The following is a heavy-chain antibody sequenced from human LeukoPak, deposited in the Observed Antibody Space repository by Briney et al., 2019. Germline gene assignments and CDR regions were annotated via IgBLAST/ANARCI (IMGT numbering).Heavy chain of an antibody. CDR3: ARGLYSSTTYYFDY. V-gene: IGHV3-7*03. CDR1: GFTFSNYW. Sequence: GGSLRLSCAASGFTFSNYWMSWVRQAPGEGLEWVANIKKDGSEKYYVDSVKGRFTISRDNAKNSMYLQMNSLRAEDTAVYYCARGLYSSTTYYFDYWGQGTLVTVSS. CDR2: IKKDGSEK. D-gene: IGHD6-13*01. J-gene: IGHJ4*02.